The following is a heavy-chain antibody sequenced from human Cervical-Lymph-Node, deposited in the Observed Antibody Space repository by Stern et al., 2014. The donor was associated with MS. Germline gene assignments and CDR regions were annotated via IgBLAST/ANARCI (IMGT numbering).Heavy chain of an antibody. J-gene: IGHJ6*02. D-gene: IGHD1-26*01. CDR3: ARDGFGGSRYYGMDV. Sequence: VQLVESGGGLVQPGGSLRLSCAASGFSFSSHAMHWVRQVPGKGLEWVSSIGIAGEPFYPGSVKGRFTISREDAKKSLYLQMSSLRVGDTAVYYCARDGFGGSRYYGMDVWGQGTTVTVSS. V-gene: IGHV3-13*05. CDR1: GFSFSSHA. CDR2: IGIAGEP.